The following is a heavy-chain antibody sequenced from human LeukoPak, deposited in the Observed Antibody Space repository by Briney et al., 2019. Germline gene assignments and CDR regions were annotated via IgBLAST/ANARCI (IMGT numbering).Heavy chain of an antibody. CDR1: GGSISSYY. V-gene: IGHV4-59*01. Sequence: SETLSLTCTVSGGSISSYYWSWIRQPPGKGLEWIGNINDSGSTNSNPSLKSRATISVDMSRKHFFLDLSSVTAADTAVYYCARAVHYSGTSDQYTGGWYYFDFWGQGTLVTVSS. CDR3: ARAVHYSGTSDQYTGGWYYFDF. CDR2: INDSGST. J-gene: IGHJ4*02. D-gene: IGHD3-10*01.